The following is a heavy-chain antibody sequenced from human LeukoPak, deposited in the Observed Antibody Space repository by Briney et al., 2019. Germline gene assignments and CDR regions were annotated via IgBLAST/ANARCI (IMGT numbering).Heavy chain of an antibody. Sequence: GGSLTLSCAASGFTFSDHYMDWVRQAPGKGLEWVGRTRNKANSYTTEYAASVKGRFTISRDDSKNSLYLQKNSLKTEDTAVYYCARGESGSYYWGQGTLVTVSS. J-gene: IGHJ4*02. CDR1: GFTFSDHY. CDR2: TRNKANSYTT. D-gene: IGHD1-26*01. V-gene: IGHV3-72*01. CDR3: ARGESGSYY.